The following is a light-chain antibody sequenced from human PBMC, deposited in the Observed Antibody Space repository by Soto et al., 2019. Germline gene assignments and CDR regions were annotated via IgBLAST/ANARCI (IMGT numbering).Light chain of an antibody. J-gene: IGKJ3*01. CDR2: GAF. Sequence: EIVMTQSPVTLSVSPGERVTLSCRASQSVSSNLAWYQQKPGQAPSLLIYGAFTRATGIPARFSGSGSGTEFTLTISSLQSEDFAVYYCQQYNNWPLTFGPGTKVDIK. V-gene: IGKV3-15*01. CDR1: QSVSSN. CDR3: QQYNNWPLT.